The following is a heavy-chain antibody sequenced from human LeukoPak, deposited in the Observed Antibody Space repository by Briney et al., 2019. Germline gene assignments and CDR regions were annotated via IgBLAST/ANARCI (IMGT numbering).Heavy chain of an antibody. D-gene: IGHD6-13*01. J-gene: IGHJ2*01. Sequence: LETLSLTGTVSGGSIRSYYWSWIRQPPGKGLESIADIYYSGSTNYNPSLTSRVTISVDTSKNQFSLKLSSVTAADTAVYYCARVYYSNSYDYWYFDLWGRGTLVTVSS. CDR1: GGSIRSYY. CDR2: IYYSGST. V-gene: IGHV4-59*01. CDR3: ARVYYSNSYDYWYFDL.